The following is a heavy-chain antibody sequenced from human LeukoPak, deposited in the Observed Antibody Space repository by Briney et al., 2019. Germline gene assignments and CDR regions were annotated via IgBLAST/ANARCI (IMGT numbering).Heavy chain of an antibody. CDR1: GGSISSSNW. V-gene: IGHV4-4*02. CDR3: ATLTGGDDAFDI. D-gene: IGHD4-23*01. Sequence: PSETLSLTCAVSGGSISSSNWWSWVRQPPGKGLGWIGEIYRSGSTNYNPSLKSRVTISVLTSKNRFSLKLSSVTAADTAVYYCATLTGGDDAFDIWGQGTMVTVSS. J-gene: IGHJ3*02. CDR2: IYRSGST.